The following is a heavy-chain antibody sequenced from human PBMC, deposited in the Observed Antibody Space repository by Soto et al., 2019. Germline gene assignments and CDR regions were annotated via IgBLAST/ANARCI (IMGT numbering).Heavy chain of an antibody. CDR3: ASDGGAPHPGARDY. Sequence: QVQLVQSGAEVQKPGSSVKVSCKASGGTFSSYAISWVRQAPGQGLEWMGGIIPIFGTANYAQKFQGRVTITADKSTSTAYMELSSLRSEDTAVYYSASDGGAPHPGARDYWGQGTLVTASS. V-gene: IGHV1-69*06. D-gene: IGHD2-21*01. CDR2: IIPIFGTA. J-gene: IGHJ4*02. CDR1: GGTFSSYA.